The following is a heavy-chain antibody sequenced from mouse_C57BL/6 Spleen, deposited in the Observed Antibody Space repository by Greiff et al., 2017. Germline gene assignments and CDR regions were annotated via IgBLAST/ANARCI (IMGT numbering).Heavy chain of an antibody. Sequence: EVKLVESGGDLVKPGGSLKLSCAASGFTFSSYGMSWVRQTPDKRLEWVATISSGGSYTYYPDSVKGRVTISRDNAKNTLYLQMSSLKSEDTAMYYCARLGGSSPYAMDYWGQGTSVTVSS. CDR3: ARLGGSSPYAMDY. J-gene: IGHJ4*01. V-gene: IGHV5-6*02. CDR2: ISSGGSYT. D-gene: IGHD1-1*01. CDR1: GFTFSSYG.